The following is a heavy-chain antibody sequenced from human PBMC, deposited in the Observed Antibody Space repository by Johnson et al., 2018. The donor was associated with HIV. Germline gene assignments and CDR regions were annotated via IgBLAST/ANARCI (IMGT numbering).Heavy chain of an antibody. V-gene: IGHV3-30*02. J-gene: IGHJ3*02. CDR3: AREGPYWAFDI. D-gene: IGHD2-15*01. CDR2: VHSDGNKK. Sequence: QVQLVESGGGVVQPGGSLRLSCSTSGFIFHNYGMHWVRQAPGKGLEWVAFVHSDGNKKYYADSVKGRFTISRDNSKNTLYLQMNSLRAEDTAVYYCAREGPYWAFDIWGQGTMVTVSS. CDR1: GFIFHNYG.